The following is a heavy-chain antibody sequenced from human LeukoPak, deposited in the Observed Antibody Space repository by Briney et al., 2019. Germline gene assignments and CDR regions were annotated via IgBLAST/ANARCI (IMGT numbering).Heavy chain of an antibody. CDR3: ARDRYYYDSSGYLNLDY. V-gene: IGHV1-3*03. J-gene: IGHJ4*02. Sequence: ASVKVSCKASGYAFTSYAMHWVRQAPGQRLEWMGWINAGNGNTKYSQEFQGRVTITRDTSASTACMELSSLRSEDMAVYYCARDRYYYDSSGYLNLDYWGQGTLVTVSS. CDR1: GYAFTSYA. D-gene: IGHD3-22*01. CDR2: INAGNGNT.